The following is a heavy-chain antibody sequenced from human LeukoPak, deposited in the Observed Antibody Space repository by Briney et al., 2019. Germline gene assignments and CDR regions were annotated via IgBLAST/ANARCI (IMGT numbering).Heavy chain of an antibody. J-gene: IGHJ4*02. CDR1: GYTFTGYY. D-gene: IGHD6-19*01. CDR2: INPNSGGT. V-gene: IGHV1-2*02. Sequence: ASVKVSCKASGYTFTGYYMHWVRQAPGQGLEWMGWINPNSGGTNYAQKFQGRVTMTRDTSISTAYMELSRLRSDDTAVYYCARDHWGAVAGFDYWGQGILVTVSS. CDR3: ARDHWGAVAGFDY.